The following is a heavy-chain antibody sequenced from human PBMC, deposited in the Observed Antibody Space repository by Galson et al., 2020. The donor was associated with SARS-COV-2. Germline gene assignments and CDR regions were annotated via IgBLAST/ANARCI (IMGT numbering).Heavy chain of an antibody. V-gene: IGHV3-23*01. Sequence: GESLNISCAASGFSFSTYAMSWVRQAPGEGLEWVSVMSGSGDKSYYADSVKGRFTISRDNSKNTLYLQMNSLRAEDSARYHCAKSGPFDSDSGLTFYYYGMDVWGQGTTVTVSS. CDR2: MSGSGDKS. CDR3: AKSGPFDSDSGLTFYYYGMDV. J-gene: IGHJ6*02. D-gene: IGHD3-16*01. CDR1: GFSFSTYA.